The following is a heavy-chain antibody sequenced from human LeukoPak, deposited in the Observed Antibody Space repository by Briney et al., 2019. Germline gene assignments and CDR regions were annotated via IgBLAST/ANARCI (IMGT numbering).Heavy chain of an antibody. CDR3: GRAFPPLRTSSAGDL. V-gene: IGHV3-21*01. CDR1: GFTFSDYD. CDR2: ISGLSSYT. D-gene: IGHD3-16*01. J-gene: IGHJ4*02. Sequence: GGSLRLSCSASGFTFSDYDMNWVRQAPGKGLEWVSSISGLSSYTYYGESVKGRFSISRDNAKNSLYLQMNSLVAEDTATYYCGRAFPPLRTSSAGDLWGQGILVTVSS.